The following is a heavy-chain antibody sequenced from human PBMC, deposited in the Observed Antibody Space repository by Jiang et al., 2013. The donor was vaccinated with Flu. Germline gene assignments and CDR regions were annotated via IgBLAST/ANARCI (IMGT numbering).Heavy chain of an antibody. CDR1: GGSFSGYY. D-gene: IGHD3-9*01. J-gene: IGHJ6*02. Sequence: LLKPSETLSLTCAVYGGSFSGYYWSWIRQPPGKGLEWIGEINHSGSTNYNPSLKSRVTISVDTSKNQFSLKLSSVTAADTAVYYCARVPYYDILTGYYPYYYYGMDVWGQGTTVTVSS. CDR2: INHSGST. CDR3: ARVPYYDILTGYYPYYYYGMDV. V-gene: IGHV4-34*01.